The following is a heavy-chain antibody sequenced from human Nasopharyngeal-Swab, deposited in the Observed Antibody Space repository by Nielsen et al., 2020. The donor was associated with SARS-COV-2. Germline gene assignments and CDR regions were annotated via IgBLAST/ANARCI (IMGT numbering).Heavy chain of an antibody. CDR3: TSGMLGDYYDSMDY. CDR2: ISSSSSYI. CDR1: GFTFSSYS. Sequence: GESLKISCAASGFTFSSYSMNWVRQAPGKGLEWVSSISSSSSYIYYADSVKGRFTISRDNAKNSLYLQMNSLKTEDTAVYYCTSGMLGDYYDSMDYWGQGTLVTVSS. V-gene: IGHV3-21*04. D-gene: IGHD3-22*01. J-gene: IGHJ4*02.